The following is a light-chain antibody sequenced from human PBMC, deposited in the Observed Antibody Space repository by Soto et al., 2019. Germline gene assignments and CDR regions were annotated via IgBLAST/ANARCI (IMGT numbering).Light chain of an antibody. CDR1: QSISTW. V-gene: IGKV1-5*03. J-gene: IGKJ4*01. Sequence: DIQMTQSPSTLSASVGDRVTITCRASQSISTWLAWYQQKPGKAPKLLIYKASSLESGVPSRFSGSGSGTEFTLPTSSLQPDFFATYYCQPYNTYPLTFGGGTTVEIK. CDR2: KAS. CDR3: QPYNTYPLT.